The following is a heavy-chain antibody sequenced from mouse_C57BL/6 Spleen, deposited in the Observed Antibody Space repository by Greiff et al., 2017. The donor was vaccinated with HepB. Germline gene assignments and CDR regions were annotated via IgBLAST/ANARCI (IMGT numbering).Heavy chain of an antibody. V-gene: IGHV1-84*01. Sequence: VQLQQSGPELVKPGASVKLSCKASGYTFTDYYINWVKQRPGQGLEWIGWIYPGSGNTKYNEKFKGKATLTVDKSSSTAYMQLSSLTSEDSAVDFCARSMVTSWFAYWGQGTLVTVSA. CDR1: GYTFTDYY. J-gene: IGHJ3*01. D-gene: IGHD2-2*01. CDR2: IYPGSGNT. CDR3: ARSMVTSWFAY.